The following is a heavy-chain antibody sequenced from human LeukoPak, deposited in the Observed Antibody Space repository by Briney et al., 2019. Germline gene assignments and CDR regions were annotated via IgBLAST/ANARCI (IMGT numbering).Heavy chain of an antibody. D-gene: IGHD3-22*01. J-gene: IGHJ4*02. CDR2: ISAYNGNT. CDR3: AREEYYYDSSGYYYFDY. Sequence: GASVKVSCKASGYTFTSYGISWVRQAPGQGLEWMGWISAYNGNTNYAQKLQGRVTMTTDTSTSTAYMELRSLRSDDTAVYYCAREEYYYDSSGYYYFDYWGQGTLVTVSS. V-gene: IGHV1-18*01. CDR1: GYTFTSYG.